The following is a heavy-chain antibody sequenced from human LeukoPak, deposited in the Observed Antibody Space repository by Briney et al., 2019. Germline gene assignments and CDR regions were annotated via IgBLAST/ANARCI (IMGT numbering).Heavy chain of an antibody. CDR1: GFTFSSYA. CDR2: ISYDGSNK. Sequence: PGGSLRLSCAASGFTFSSYAMHWVRQAPGEGLEWVTVISYDGSNKYYTDSVRGRFTVSRDNSKNTLYPQMNSLRAEDTAVYYCAKDQFSSSATGAFDIWGHGTMVTVSS. CDR3: AKDQFSSSATGAFDI. D-gene: IGHD6-13*01. J-gene: IGHJ3*02. V-gene: IGHV3-30*04.